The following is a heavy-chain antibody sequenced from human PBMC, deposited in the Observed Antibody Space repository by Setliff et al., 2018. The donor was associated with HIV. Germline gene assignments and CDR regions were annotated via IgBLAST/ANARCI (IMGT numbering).Heavy chain of an antibody. CDR2: LNWRGDDT. CDR1: GFKFDDYG. D-gene: IGHD6-19*01. J-gene: IGHJ5*02. Sequence: GGSLRLSCAASGFKFDDYGMSWVRQAPGKGLEWVSGLNWRGDDTGYADSVEGRFTISRDNAQNSVYLQMNNLRAEDTAFYYCAKAGGSGWSAMNLWGQGTLVTVSS. CDR3: AKAGGSGWSAMNL. V-gene: IGHV3-20*04.